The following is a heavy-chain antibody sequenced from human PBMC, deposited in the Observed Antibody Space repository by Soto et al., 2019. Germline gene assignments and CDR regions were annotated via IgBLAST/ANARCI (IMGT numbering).Heavy chain of an antibody. V-gene: IGHV4-34*01. D-gene: IGHD2-21*01. CDR3: ARHSLRREIDY. CDR1: SASLGDHY. CDR2: VHPSGST. Sequence: PSETLSLTCAVFSASLGDHYWAWIRQSPDKGLEWIGEVHPSGSTDYNPSFKSRVTISVDTSKNQFSLKLSSVTAADTAVYYCARHSLRREIDYWGQGTLVTVSS. J-gene: IGHJ4*02.